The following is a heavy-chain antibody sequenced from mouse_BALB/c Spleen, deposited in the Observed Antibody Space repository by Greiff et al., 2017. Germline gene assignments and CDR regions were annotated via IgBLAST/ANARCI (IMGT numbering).Heavy chain of an antibody. CDR1: GYTFTDYN. Sequence: EVKLVESGPELVKPGASVKISCKASGYTFTDYNMHWVKQSHGKSLEWIGYIYPYNGGTGYNQKFKSKATLTVDNSSSTAYMELRSLTSEDSAVYYCARGDFTTTLDYWGQGTTLTVSS. CDR2: IYPYNGGT. V-gene: IGHV1S29*02. CDR3: ARGDFTTTLDY. D-gene: IGHD1-1*01. J-gene: IGHJ2*01.